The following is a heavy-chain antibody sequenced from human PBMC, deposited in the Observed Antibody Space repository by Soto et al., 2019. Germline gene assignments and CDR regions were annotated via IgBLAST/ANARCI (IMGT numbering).Heavy chain of an antibody. Sequence: PGGSLRLSFAASGFTFSDYNMNWVRQAPGKRLEWVSSISGSSSHIYYADSLKGRFTISRDNAKNSLYLQMNTLRAEDTAVYYCARQINGDYTAFDIWGQGTLVTVSS. J-gene: IGHJ3*02. CDR2: ISGSSSHI. CDR1: GFTFSDYN. CDR3: ARQINGDYTAFDI. V-gene: IGHV3-21*01. D-gene: IGHD4-17*01.